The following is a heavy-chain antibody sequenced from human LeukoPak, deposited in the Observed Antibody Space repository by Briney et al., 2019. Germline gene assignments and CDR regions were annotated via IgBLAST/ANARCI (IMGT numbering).Heavy chain of an antibody. Sequence: ASMKVSCTASGQIFTVDSIHWVRQAPGQGLEWMGWIHLKGGGTYRAQKFQDRVTMTQGTSVSTAYMELSDLTSDDTAVYYCATAQQCSGGTCHAWTDASHVWGQGTMVTVSS. V-gene: IGHV1-2*02. CDR3: ATAQQCSGGTCHAWTDASHV. CDR1: GQIFTVDS. J-gene: IGHJ3*01. CDR2: IHLKGGGT. D-gene: IGHD6-25*01.